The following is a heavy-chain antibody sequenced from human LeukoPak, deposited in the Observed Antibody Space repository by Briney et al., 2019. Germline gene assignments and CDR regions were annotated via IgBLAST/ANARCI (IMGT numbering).Heavy chain of an antibody. V-gene: IGHV1-69*13. J-gene: IGHJ4*02. Sequence: SVKVSCKASGGTFSSYAISWVRQAPGQGLEWMGGIIPIFGTANYAQKFQGGVTITADESTSTAYMELSSLRSEDTAVYYCAREESGYGSGQFDYWGQGTLVTVSS. D-gene: IGHD3-10*01. CDR2: IIPIFGTA. CDR3: AREESGYGSGQFDY. CDR1: GGTFSSYA.